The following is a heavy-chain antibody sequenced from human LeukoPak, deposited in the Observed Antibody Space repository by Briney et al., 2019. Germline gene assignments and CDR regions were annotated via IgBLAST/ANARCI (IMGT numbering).Heavy chain of an antibody. CDR1: GYTFTGYY. CDR2: INPNSGGT. Sequence: ASVKVSCKASGYTFTGYYMHWVRQAPGQRLEWMGWINPNSGGTNYAQKFQGRVTMTRDTSISTAYMELSRLRSDEPAVYYRARDESSGWYYFDYWGQGTLVTVSS. D-gene: IGHD6-19*01. V-gene: IGHV1-2*02. J-gene: IGHJ4*02. CDR3: ARDESSGWYYFDY.